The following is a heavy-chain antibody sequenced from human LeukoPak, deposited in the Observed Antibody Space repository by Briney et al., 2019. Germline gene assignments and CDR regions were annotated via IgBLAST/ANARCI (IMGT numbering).Heavy chain of an antibody. Sequence: SETLSLTCTVSGGSISSYYWSWIRQPAGKGLEWIGRIYTSGSTNYNPSLKSRVTMSVDTSKNQFSLKLSSVTAADTAVYYCARERVQYPVLTEYFDYWGQGTLVTVSS. D-gene: IGHD4-11*01. J-gene: IGHJ4*02. CDR3: ARERVQYPVLTEYFDY. CDR2: IYTSGST. CDR1: GGSISSYY. V-gene: IGHV4-4*07.